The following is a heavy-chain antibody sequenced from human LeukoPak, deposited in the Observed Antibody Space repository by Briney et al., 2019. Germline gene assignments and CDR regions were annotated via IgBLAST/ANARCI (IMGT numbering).Heavy chain of an antibody. V-gene: IGHV3-23*01. CDR3: AKDSFTIFGVVNYFDY. CDR2: ISGSGGST. CDR1: GFTFSSYA. J-gene: IGHJ4*02. D-gene: IGHD3-3*01. Sequence: GGSLRLSCAASGFTFSSYAMSWVRQAPGKGLEWVSAISGSGGSTYYADSVKGRFTISRDNFKNTLYLQMNSLRAEDTAVYYCAKDSFTIFGVVNYFDYWGQGTLVTVSS.